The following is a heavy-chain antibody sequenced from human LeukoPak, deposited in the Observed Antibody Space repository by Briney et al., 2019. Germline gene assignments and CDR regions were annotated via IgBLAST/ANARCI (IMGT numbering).Heavy chain of an antibody. Sequence: GGSLRLSCTASGFPFIEYSMNWVRQAPGKGLEWISYIGIDSGNTKYADSVRGRFTISADKAKNSLYLQMNSLRVEDTAVYYCARDHNYAFDNWGQGTLVSVAS. CDR2: IGIDSGNT. J-gene: IGHJ4*02. D-gene: IGHD1-1*01. CDR3: ARDHNYAFDN. CDR1: GFPFIEYS. V-gene: IGHV3-48*01.